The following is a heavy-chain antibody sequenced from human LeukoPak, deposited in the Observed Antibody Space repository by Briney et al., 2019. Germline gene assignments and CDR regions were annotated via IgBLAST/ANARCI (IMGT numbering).Heavy chain of an antibody. Sequence: EASVKVSCQASGYTFTSYYMHWVRQAPGQGLEWMGIINPSGGSTSYAQKFQGRVTMTRDTSTSTVYMELSSLRSEDTAVYYCARAPSLESSGWYVSDYWGQGTLVTVSS. CDR1: GYTFTSYY. J-gene: IGHJ4*02. CDR3: ARAPSLESSGWYVSDY. V-gene: IGHV1-46*01. CDR2: INPSGGST. D-gene: IGHD6-19*01.